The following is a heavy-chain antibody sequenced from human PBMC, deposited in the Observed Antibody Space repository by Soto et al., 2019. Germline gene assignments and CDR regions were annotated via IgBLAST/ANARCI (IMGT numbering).Heavy chain of an antibody. Sequence: GGSLRLSCTASGFTFGDYAMSWFRQAPGKGLEWVGFIRSKAYGGTTEYAASVKGRFTISRDDSKSIAYLQMNSLKTEDTAVYYCTREKDDILTGWALDAFDIWGQGTMVTVSS. V-gene: IGHV3-49*03. J-gene: IGHJ3*02. D-gene: IGHD3-9*01. CDR1: GFTFGDYA. CDR3: TREKDDILTGWALDAFDI. CDR2: IRSKAYGGTT.